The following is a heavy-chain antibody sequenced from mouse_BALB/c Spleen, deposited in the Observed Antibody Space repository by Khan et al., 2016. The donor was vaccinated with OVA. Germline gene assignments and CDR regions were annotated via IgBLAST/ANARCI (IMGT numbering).Heavy chain of an antibody. D-gene: IGHD1-1*01. Sequence: QIQLVQSGAELVKAGASVKMSCKASGYTFTSYWMHWVKQRLGQGLEWFAETNPTNGRTYYNEKFKSKATLTVDKSSSTAYMLLSGPTFEDSAVYYCARIKKIGATYFDYWGQGTTLTGSS. CDR3: ARIKKIGATYFDY. CDR1: GYTFTSYW. J-gene: IGHJ2*01. V-gene: IGHV1S81*02. CDR2: TNPTNGRT.